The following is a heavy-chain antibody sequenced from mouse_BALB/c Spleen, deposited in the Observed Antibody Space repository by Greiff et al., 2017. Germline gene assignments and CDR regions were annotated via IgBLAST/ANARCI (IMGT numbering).Heavy chain of an antibody. J-gene: IGHJ4*01. CDR2: IWAGGST. CDR1: GFSLTSYG. D-gene: IGHD1-1*01. Sequence: QVQLKESGPGLVAPSQSLSITCTVSGFSLTSYGVHWVRQPPGKGLEWLGVIWAGGSTNYNSALMSRLSISKDNSKSQVFLKMNSLQTDDTAMYYCARDGDYGSSLLYAMDYWGQGTSVTVSS. CDR3: ARDGDYGSSLLYAMDY. V-gene: IGHV2-9*02.